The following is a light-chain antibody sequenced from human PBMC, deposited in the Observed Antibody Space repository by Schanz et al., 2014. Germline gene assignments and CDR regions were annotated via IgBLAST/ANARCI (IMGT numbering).Light chain of an antibody. J-gene: IGKJ1*01. CDR1: ESVSSSY. CDR3: QQYDNWWT. CDR2: DAS. Sequence: EIVLTQSPGTLSLSPGEAATLSCRSSESVSSSYLAWYQQKPGQAPRLLIYDASNRATGIPARFSGSGSGTEFTLTSSSLQSEDFVVYYCQQYDNWWTFGPGTKVEIK. V-gene: IGKV3-20*01.